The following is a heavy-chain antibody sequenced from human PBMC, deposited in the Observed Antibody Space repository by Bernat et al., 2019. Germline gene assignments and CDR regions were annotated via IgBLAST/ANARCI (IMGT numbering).Heavy chain of an antibody. Sequence: QVQLVESGGGVVQPGRSLRLSCAASGFTFSSYGMHWVRQAPGKGLERVAVISYDGSNKYYADSVEGRFTISRDNAKNTMYLQMNSLRAEDTAVYYCAKDMRQQLAPFGDYGMDVWGQGTTVTVSS. D-gene: IGHD6-13*01. CDR3: AKDMRQQLAPFGDYGMDV. CDR2: ISYDGSNK. CDR1: GFTFSSYG. J-gene: IGHJ6*02. V-gene: IGHV3-30*18.